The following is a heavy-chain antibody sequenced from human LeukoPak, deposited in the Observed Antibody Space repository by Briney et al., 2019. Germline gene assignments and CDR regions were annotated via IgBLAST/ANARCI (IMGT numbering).Heavy chain of an antibody. Sequence: PGGSLRLSCAASGFTFSSYAMSWVRQAPGKGLEWVSAISGSGGSTYYADSVKGRFTISRDNSKNTLYLQMNSLRAKDTAVYYCAKFAQYCSSTSCYKDYYYGMDVWGQGTTVTVSS. J-gene: IGHJ6*02. CDR2: ISGSGGST. CDR1: GFTFSSYA. V-gene: IGHV3-23*01. D-gene: IGHD2-2*02. CDR3: AKFAQYCSSTSCYKDYYYGMDV.